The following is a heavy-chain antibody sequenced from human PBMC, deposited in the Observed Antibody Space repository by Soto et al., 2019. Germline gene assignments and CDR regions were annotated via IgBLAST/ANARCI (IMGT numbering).Heavy chain of an antibody. CDR2: INHSGST. D-gene: IGHD3-10*01. CDR3: AGDYYGSGSYYSPLDY. Sequence: KQSQTLSLTCAVYGGSFSGYYWSWIRQPPGKGLEWIGEINHSGSTNYNPSLKSRVTISVDTSKNQFSLKLSSVTAADTAVYYCAGDYYGSGSYYSPLDYWGQGTLVTVSS. J-gene: IGHJ4*02. CDR1: GGSFSGYY. V-gene: IGHV4-34*01.